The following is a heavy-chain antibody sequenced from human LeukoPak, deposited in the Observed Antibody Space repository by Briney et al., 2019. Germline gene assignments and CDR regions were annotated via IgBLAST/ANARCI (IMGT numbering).Heavy chain of an antibody. D-gene: IGHD3-22*01. CDR3: ARESYYYDSSGYYSTHFDY. CDR2: IYSGGSA. J-gene: IGHJ4*02. CDR1: GFTVSSNY. V-gene: IGHV3-66*01. Sequence: GGSLRLSCAASGFTVSSNYMSWVRQAPGKGLEWVSVIYSGGSAYYADSVKGRFTISRDNSKNTLYLQMNSLRAEDTAVYYCARESYYYDSSGYYSTHFDYWGQGTLVTVSS.